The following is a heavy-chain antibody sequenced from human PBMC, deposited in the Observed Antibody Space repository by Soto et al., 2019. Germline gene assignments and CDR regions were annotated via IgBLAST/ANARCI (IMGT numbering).Heavy chain of an antibody. CDR2: IYYSGST. D-gene: IGHD3-10*01. J-gene: IGHJ4*02. V-gene: IGHV4-30-4*01. Sequence: SETLSLTCTVSGGSISSGDYYWSWIRQPPGKGLEWIGYIYYSGSTYYNPSLKSRVTISVDTSKNQFSLKLSSVTAADTAVYYCARDGPYYYGSGSSSEFDYWGQVTLVTVSS. CDR3: ARDGPYYYGSGSSSEFDY. CDR1: GGSISSGDYY.